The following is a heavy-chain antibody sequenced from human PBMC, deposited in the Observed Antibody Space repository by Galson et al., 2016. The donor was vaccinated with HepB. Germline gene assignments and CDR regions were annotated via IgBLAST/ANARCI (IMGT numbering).Heavy chain of an antibody. D-gene: IGHD3-3*01. J-gene: IGHJ4*02. CDR1: GFTFSSYW. V-gene: IGHV3-7*01. CDR2: IKQDGSET. Sequence: SLRLSCAGSGFTFSSYWMSWVRQAPGKGLEWVANIKQDGSETYYLGSVKGRFTISRDNAKNTLFLQMNSLRVEDTAVYYCARETYYDLWRGYYRGYYFDYWGQGTQVTVSS. CDR3: ARETYYDLWRGYYRGYYFDY.